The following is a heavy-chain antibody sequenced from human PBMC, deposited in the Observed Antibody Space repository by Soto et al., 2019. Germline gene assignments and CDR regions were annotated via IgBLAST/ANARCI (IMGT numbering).Heavy chain of an antibody. V-gene: IGHV3-7*01. CDR2: IKFDGSEK. Sequence: GGSLRLSCAASGFTFSGYWMSWVRQAPGKGLEWVANIKFDGSEKYYVDSLKGRFIISRDNTKNTLSLQMNSMRVGDTAVYYCARDDGWNNGVVPPATQNHYFDYWGPGTWVTVSS. D-gene: IGHD2-2*01. CDR3: ARDDGWNNGVVPPATQNHYFDY. J-gene: IGHJ4*02. CDR1: GFTFSGYW.